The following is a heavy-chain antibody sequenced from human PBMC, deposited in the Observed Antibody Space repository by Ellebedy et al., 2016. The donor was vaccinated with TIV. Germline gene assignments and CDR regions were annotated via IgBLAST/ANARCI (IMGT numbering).Heavy chain of an antibody. Sequence: ESLKISXASSGFTFSSYGMHCVRQAPGKGLEWVSSISSSSSYIYYADSVKGRFTISRDNAKNSLYLQMNSLRAEDTAVYYCARDRIVVVTQAYYYGMDVWGQGTTVTVSS. CDR3: ARDRIVVVTQAYYYGMDV. CDR1: GFTFSSYG. CDR2: ISSSSSYI. V-gene: IGHV3-21*01. J-gene: IGHJ6*02. D-gene: IGHD2-2*01.